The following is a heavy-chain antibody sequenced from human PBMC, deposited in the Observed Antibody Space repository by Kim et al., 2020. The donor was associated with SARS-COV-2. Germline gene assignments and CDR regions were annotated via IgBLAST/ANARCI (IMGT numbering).Heavy chain of an antibody. CDR3: ARNSVVSRYFDY. CDR1: GYTFTSYD. J-gene: IGHJ4*02. Sequence: ASVKVSCKASGYTFTSYDINWVRQASGQGREWMGWMNPNSGNTGSAQKFQGRVTMTRNTSTSTAYMELSSLRPEDTAVYYCARNSVVSRYFDYWGQGTLVTVSS. V-gene: IGHV1-8*01. D-gene: IGHD2-15*01. CDR2: MNPNSGNT.